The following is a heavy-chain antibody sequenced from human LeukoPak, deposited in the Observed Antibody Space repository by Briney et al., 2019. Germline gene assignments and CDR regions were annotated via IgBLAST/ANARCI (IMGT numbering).Heavy chain of an antibody. Sequence: PGGSLRLSCAASGFTFSSYWMSWVRQAPGKGLEWVANIKQDGSEKYYVDSVKGRFTISRDNAKNSLYLQMNSLRAEDTAVYYCAKELNSGYYYYYGMDVWGQGTTVTVSS. CDR2: IKQDGSEK. D-gene: IGHD5-12*01. J-gene: IGHJ6*02. V-gene: IGHV3-7*01. CDR3: AKELNSGYYYYYGMDV. CDR1: GFTFSSYW.